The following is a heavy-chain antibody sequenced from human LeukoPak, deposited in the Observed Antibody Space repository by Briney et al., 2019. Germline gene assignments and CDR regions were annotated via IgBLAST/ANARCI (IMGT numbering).Heavy chain of an antibody. Sequence: SGPALVKPTQTLTLTCTFSGFSLSTSGGGVGWIRQPPGKALQWLALIYGDDEKYYSPSLKSRLSISRDTSRNQVVLTMTNMDPLDTATYFCAHSYYFGSRSYYNVWFAPWGLGTLVTVSS. CDR3: AHSYYFGSRSYYNVWFAP. D-gene: IGHD3-10*01. J-gene: IGHJ5*02. CDR1: GFSLSTSGGG. CDR2: IYGDDEK. V-gene: IGHV2-5*02.